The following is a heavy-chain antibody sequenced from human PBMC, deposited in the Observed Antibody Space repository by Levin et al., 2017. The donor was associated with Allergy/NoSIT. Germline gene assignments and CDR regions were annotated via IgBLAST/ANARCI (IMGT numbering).Heavy chain of an antibody. D-gene: IGHD1-20*01. CDR1: GFTFSSYA. J-gene: IGHJ3*02. Sequence: PGGSLRLSCAASGFTFSSYAMSWVRQAPGKGLAWVSCISVSGGSTYYADSVKGRFSISRDNSKNTLYLQMNNLRAEDTAVYYCAKDLTYYNWNLDAFHIWGQGSMVTVSS. CDR3: AKDLTYYNWNLDAFHI. V-gene: IGHV3-23*01. CDR2: ISVSGGST.